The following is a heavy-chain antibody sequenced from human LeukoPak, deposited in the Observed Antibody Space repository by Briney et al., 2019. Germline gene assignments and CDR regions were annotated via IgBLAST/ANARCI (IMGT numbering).Heavy chain of an antibody. J-gene: IGHJ4*02. Sequence: GGSLRLSRAASGFTFSSYAMSWVRQAPGKGLEWVSAISGSGGSTYYADSVKGRFTISRDNSKNTLYLQMNSLRAEDTAVYYCASTYEWLLLRGLYFDYWGQGTLVTVSS. D-gene: IGHD3-22*01. CDR3: ASTYEWLLLRGLYFDY. CDR2: ISGSGGST. V-gene: IGHV3-23*01. CDR1: GFTFSSYA.